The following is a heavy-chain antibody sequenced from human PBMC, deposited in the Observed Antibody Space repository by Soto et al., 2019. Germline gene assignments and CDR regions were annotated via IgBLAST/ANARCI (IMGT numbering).Heavy chain of an antibody. J-gene: IGHJ4*02. D-gene: IGHD1-1*01. Sequence: ASVKVSCKASGYTFSTYGISWLRQAPGQGLEWMGWISTHSGNTGYAQRFQDRVTITRDTSTSTAYMELGSLRSDDSAVYYCARGEHATYMRFRFDYWGQGTLFTVSS. CDR3: ARGEHATYMRFRFDY. CDR2: ISTHSGNT. CDR1: GYTFSTYG. V-gene: IGHV1-18*01.